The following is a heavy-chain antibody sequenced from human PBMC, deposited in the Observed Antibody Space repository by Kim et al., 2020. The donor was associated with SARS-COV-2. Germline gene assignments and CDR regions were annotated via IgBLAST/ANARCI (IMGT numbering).Heavy chain of an antibody. CDR1: GFTFDDYA. D-gene: IGHD6-25*01. J-gene: IGHJ4*01. CDR3: AKDTGPLSAAGVNFDY. CDR2: ISWNSGSI. Sequence: GGSLRLSCAASGFTFDDYAMHWVRQAPGKGLEWVSGISWNSGSIGYADSVKGRFTISRDNAKNSLYLQMNSLRAEDTALYYCAKDTGPLSAAGVNFDYWG. V-gene: IGHV3-9*01.